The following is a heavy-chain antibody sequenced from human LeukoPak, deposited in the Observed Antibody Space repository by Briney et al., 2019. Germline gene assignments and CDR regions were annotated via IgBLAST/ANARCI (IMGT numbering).Heavy chain of an antibody. CDR2: LRSGGNDK. Sequence: GGSLRLSCAASGFSFSTADMHGVRQAPGKGLEWVAFLRSGGNDKYYAGSVRGGFTISRDNSKNTLFLQMNSLRAEGTAVYYFAKDLFGSGSYEYWGQGTLVTVSS. CDR1: GFSFSTAD. CDR3: AKDLFGSGSYEY. V-gene: IGHV3-30*02. J-gene: IGHJ4*02. D-gene: IGHD3-10*01.